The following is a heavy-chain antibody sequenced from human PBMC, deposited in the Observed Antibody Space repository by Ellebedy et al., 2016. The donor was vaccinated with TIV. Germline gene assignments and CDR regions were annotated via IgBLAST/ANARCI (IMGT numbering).Heavy chain of an antibody. J-gene: IGHJ4*02. V-gene: IGHV3-66*01. CDR3: ARDTAMAADY. Sequence: GESLKISCAASGCTVSSNYMSWVRQAPGKGLEWVSVIYSGGSTYYADSVKGRFTISRDNSKNTLYLQMNSLRAEDTAVYYCARDTAMAADYWGQGTLVTVSS. CDR1: GCTVSSNY. D-gene: IGHD5-18*01. CDR2: IYSGGST.